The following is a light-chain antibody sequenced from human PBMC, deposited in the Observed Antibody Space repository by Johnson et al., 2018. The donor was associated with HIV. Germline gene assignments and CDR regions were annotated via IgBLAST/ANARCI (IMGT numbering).Light chain of an antibody. Sequence: QSVLTQPPSVSAAPGQKVTISCSGISSNIGNNYVSWYQQLPGAAPTLLIYENNQRPSGIPDRFSGSKTGTSATLGITGLQTGDEAYYYCGTVDSSLIGVFGTGTKVTFL. V-gene: IGLV1-51*02. CDR3: GTVDSSLIGV. J-gene: IGLJ1*01. CDR1: SSNIGNNY. CDR2: ENN.